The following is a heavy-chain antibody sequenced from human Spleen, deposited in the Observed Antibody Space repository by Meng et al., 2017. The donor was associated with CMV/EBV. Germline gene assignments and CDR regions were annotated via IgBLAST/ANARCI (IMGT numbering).Heavy chain of an antibody. CDR2: ISGGGRT. CDR3: AKDQRQWLVGVFDY. J-gene: IGHJ4*02. CDR1: GLTFSTYA. Sequence: VSGLTFSTYAMSWVRQAPGKGLEWVSGISGGGRTYYADSVKGRFTIFRDNSQNTLYLQMNSLRAEDTAVYYCAKDQRQWLVGVFDYWGQGTLVTVSS. V-gene: IGHV3-23*01. D-gene: IGHD6-19*01.